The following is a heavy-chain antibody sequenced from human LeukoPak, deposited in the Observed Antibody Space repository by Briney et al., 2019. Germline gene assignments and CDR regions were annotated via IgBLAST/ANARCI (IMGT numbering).Heavy chain of an antibody. J-gene: IGHJ6*03. D-gene: IGHD4-17*01. Sequence: ASVKVSCKASGGTFSSYAISWVRQAPGQGLEWMGGIIPIFGTANYAQKFQGRVTITADESTSTAYMELSSLRSEDTAVYYCASLTTTHYYYYMDVWGKGTTVTVSS. CDR1: GGTFSSYA. CDR2: IIPIFGTA. V-gene: IGHV1-69*13. CDR3: ASLTTTHYYYYMDV.